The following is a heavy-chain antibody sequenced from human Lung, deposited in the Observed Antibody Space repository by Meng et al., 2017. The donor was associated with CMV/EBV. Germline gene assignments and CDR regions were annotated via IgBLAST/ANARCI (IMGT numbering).Heavy chain of an antibody. V-gene: IGHV3-11*01. J-gene: IGHJ4*02. CDR3: TRKGGSSWYFDY. D-gene: IGHD6-13*01. CDR2: ISSSGSIT. Sequence: CAASGFSLSDDYMIWNRQEPGKRLEWVSCISSSGSITCYEESVKGRFTISRDNGKKALYLQTNSLRVEDKAYYYCTRKGGSSWYFDYWGQGTLVTVSS. CDR1: GFSLSDDY.